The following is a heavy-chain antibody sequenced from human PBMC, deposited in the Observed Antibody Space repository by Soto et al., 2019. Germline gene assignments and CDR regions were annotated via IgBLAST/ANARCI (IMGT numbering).Heavy chain of an antibody. CDR1: GGSISSYY. CDR2: IYYSGST. CDR3: ARLDGNSADYYYGMDV. Sequence: SETLSLTCTVSGGSISSYYWSWIRQPPGKGLEWIGTIYYSGSTYYNPSLQSRVTISVDTSKNQFSLKLSSVTAADTAVYYCARLDGNSADYYYGMDVWGRGTTVTVSS. J-gene: IGHJ6*02. D-gene: IGHD6-19*01. V-gene: IGHV4-59*04.